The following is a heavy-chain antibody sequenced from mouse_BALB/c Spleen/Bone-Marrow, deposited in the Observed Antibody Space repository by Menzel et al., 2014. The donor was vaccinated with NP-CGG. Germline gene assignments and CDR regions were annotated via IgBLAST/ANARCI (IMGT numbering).Heavy chain of an antibody. Sequence: VVKTGASVKISCKASGYSFTGYYMHWVKQSHGKSLEWIGYISCYNGATSYNQKFKGKATFTVDTSSSTTYMQFNSLRSEASEVYYCERGGMMTSQAWFAYWGQGTPVTVSS. J-gene: IGHJ3*01. CDR3: ERGGMMTSQAWFAY. CDR1: GYSFTGYY. D-gene: IGHD2-4*01. CDR2: ISCYNGAT. V-gene: IGHV1S34*01.